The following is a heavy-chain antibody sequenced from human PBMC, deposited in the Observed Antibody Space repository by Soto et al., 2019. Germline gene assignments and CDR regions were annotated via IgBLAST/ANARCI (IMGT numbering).Heavy chain of an antibody. CDR2: IIPILGTP. J-gene: IGHJ4*02. CDR3: ARERSRYDRSGYYRPDY. D-gene: IGHD3-22*01. V-gene: IGHV1-69*06. Sequence: QVQLVQSGAEVKKPGSSVKVSYKASGDTFSTYSISWVRQAPGQGLEWLGGIIPILGTPSYAQRFQGRVTITADKSTSTAYMELSSLRSEDTAVYYCARERSRYDRSGYYRPDYWGQGTLVTVSS. CDR1: GDTFSTYS.